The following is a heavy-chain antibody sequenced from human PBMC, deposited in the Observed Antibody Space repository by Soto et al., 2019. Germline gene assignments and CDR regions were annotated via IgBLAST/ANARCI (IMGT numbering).Heavy chain of an antibody. V-gene: IGHV3-23*01. CDR2: ISGSGGST. CDR1: GFPFSSYA. CDR3: ANPSLVIRAHDAFDI. J-gene: IGHJ3*02. D-gene: IGHD3-22*01. Sequence: EVQLLESGGGLVQPGGSLRLSGAAAGFPFSSYAMSWVRQPPGKGLEWVSAISGSGGSTYYADSVKGRFTISRDNSKNTLYLQMNSLRAEDTAVYYCANPSLVIRAHDAFDIWGQGTMVTVSS.